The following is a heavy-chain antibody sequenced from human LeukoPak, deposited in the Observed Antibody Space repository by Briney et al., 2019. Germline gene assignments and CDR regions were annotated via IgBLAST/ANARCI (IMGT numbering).Heavy chain of an antibody. CDR2: IYHSGRT. CDR3: ARLAGVAAAGVDY. D-gene: IGHD6-13*01. V-gene: IGHV4-4*02. J-gene: IGHJ4*02. Sequence: SETLSLTCAVSGGSISNSNWWTWVRQPPGKGLEWIGEIYHSGRTHYTPSLESRVTMSVDKSRNQFSLKLTSVTAADTAVYYCARLAGVAAAGVDYWGQGTLVTVSA. CDR1: GGSISNSNW.